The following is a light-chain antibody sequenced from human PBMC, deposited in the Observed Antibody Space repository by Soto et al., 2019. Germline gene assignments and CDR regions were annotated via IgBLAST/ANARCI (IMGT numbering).Light chain of an antibody. J-gene: IGKJ1*01. V-gene: IGKV3-20*01. CDR2: GAS. CDR3: QQYDNYPRT. Sequence: EIVLTQSPGTLSLSPGERATRSCRASQSVSSGYLAWYQQKPGQAPRLLLSGASRRATGIPDRFSGSGSGTDFTLTISRLEPEDFAVYYCQQYDNYPRTFGQGTKVEIK. CDR1: QSVSSGY.